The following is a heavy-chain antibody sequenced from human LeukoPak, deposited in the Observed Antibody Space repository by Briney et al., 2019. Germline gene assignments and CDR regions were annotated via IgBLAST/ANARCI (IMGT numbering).Heavy chain of an antibody. CDR2: LSGSGGGT. CDR1: GITLSNYG. J-gene: IGHJ4*02. D-gene: IGHD3-22*01. V-gene: IGHV3-23*01. CDR3: AKRGVVIRVILVGFHKEAYYFDS. Sequence: PGGSLRLSCAVSGITLSNYGMTWVRQAPGKGLEWVAGLSGSGGGTNYADSVKGRFTISRDNAKNTLYLQMNSLRAEDTAVYFCAKRGVVIRVILVGFHKEAYYFDSWGQGVLVTVSS.